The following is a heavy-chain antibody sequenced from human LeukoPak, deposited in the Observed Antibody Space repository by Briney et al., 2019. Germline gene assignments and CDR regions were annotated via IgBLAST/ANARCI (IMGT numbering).Heavy chain of an antibody. J-gene: IGHJ4*02. CDR3: ARAPHILAGENFDY. V-gene: IGHV1-2*03. CDR2: INLNSGGT. CDR1: GYTFTGSH. D-gene: IGHD3-9*01. Sequence: AASVKVSCKASGYTFTGSHMHWVPQAPGQRPEWMGWINLNSGGTNYAQKFQVRVTMTRDTSISTAYMELSRLRSDDTAVYVCARAPHILAGENFDYGGQGTLVTVSS.